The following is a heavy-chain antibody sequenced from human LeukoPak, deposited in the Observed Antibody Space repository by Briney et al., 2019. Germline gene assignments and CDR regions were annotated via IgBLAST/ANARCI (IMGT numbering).Heavy chain of an antibody. CDR3: ARDADDYGGKGGSDY. CDR1: GYTFTGYY. CDR2: INPNSGGT. D-gene: IGHD4-23*01. J-gene: IGHJ4*02. V-gene: IGHV1-2*02. Sequence: ASVKVSCKASGYTFTGYYMHWVRQAPGQGLEWMGWINPNSGGTNCAQKFQGRVTMTRDTSISTAYMELSRLRSDDTAVYYCARDADDYGGKGGSDYWGQGTLVTVSS.